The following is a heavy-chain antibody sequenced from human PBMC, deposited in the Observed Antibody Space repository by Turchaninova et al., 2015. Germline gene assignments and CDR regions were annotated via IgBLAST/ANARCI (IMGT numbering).Heavy chain of an antibody. CDR3: AHLLVGVYAGDY. Sequence: QITLKESGPTLVKPTQTLTLTCTFSGFSLSTSGVGVGWMRQPPGKALELLALIYWDDDKRYSPSLKSRLTITKDTCKNQGVRTMTNRDPVDTATYSCAHLLVGVYAGDYWGQGTLVTVSS. D-gene: IGHD1-26*01. CDR2: IYWDDDK. CDR1: GFSLSTSGVG. V-gene: IGHV2-5*02. J-gene: IGHJ4*02.